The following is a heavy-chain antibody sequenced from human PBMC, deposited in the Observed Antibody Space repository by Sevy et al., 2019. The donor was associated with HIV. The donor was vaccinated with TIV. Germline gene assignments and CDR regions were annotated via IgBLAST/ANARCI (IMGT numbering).Heavy chain of an antibody. CDR3: ARAPSGSQGPGQYFHH. Sequence: ASVKVSCKASGYTFSNYDITWVRQAPGQGLEWMGWITPNNGNTAYVQRLQGRVTMTTDTSTSTAYMELRNLKSDDTAVYYCARAPSGSQGPGQYFHHWGQGTLVTVSS. J-gene: IGHJ1*01. CDR2: ITPNNGNT. D-gene: IGHD1-26*01. CDR1: GYTFSNYD. V-gene: IGHV1-18*01.